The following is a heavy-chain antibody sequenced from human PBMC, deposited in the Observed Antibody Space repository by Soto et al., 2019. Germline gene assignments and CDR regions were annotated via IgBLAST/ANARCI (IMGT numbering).Heavy chain of an antibody. CDR3: ARTVFRVYGLQNDAFDI. CDR1: GYSFSNYW. J-gene: IGHJ3*02. Sequence: GESLKISCKGSGYSFSNYWIGWVRQIPGKGLEWMGIIYPGDSDTTYSPSFQGQVTISADKSISTAYLQWSSLKASDTAMYYCARTVFRVYGLQNDAFDICGQGTLVIVSS. V-gene: IGHV5-51*01. D-gene: IGHD3-10*01. CDR2: IYPGDSDT.